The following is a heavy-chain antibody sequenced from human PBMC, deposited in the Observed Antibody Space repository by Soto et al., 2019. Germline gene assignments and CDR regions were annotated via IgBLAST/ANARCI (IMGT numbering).Heavy chain of an antibody. CDR1: GYTFTSYG. V-gene: IGHV1-18*01. J-gene: IGHJ4*02. Sequence: ASVKVSCKASGYTFTSYGISWVRQAPGQGLEWMGWISAYNGNTNYAQKLQGRVTMTTDTSTSTAYMELRSLRSDDTAVYYCARDRYCSGGSCSQVDYWGQGTLVTVSS. CDR2: ISAYNGNT. D-gene: IGHD2-15*01. CDR3: ARDRYCSGGSCSQVDY.